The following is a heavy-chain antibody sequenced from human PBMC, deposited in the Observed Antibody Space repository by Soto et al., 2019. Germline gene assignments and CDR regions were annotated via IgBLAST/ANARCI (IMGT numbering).Heavy chain of an antibody. V-gene: IGHV3-33*01. CDR3: ARSPPYSSSWFLNYYHMDV. J-gene: IGHJ6*03. D-gene: IGHD6-13*01. Sequence: GGSLRLSCAASGFTFSSYGMHWVRQAPGKGLEWVAVIWYDGSNKYYADSVKGRFTISRDNSKNTLYLQMNSLRAEDTAVYYCARSPPYSSSWFLNYYHMDVWGKGTTVTV. CDR2: IWYDGSNK. CDR1: GFTFSSYG.